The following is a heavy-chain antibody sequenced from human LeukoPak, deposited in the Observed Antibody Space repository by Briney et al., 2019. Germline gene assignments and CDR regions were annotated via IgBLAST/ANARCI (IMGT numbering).Heavy chain of an antibody. D-gene: IGHD5-12*01. J-gene: IGHJ6*03. Sequence: ASVKVSCKASGYTFADYYIHWVRQAPGQGLEWMGWINPHSGGTNYAQRFQGRVTMTRDTSITTAYMELSRLRSDDTAVYYCAREEILWLGTIYYYMDVWGTGTTVTISS. CDR2: INPHSGGT. CDR3: AREEILWLGTIYYYMDV. CDR1: GYTFADYY. V-gene: IGHV1-2*02.